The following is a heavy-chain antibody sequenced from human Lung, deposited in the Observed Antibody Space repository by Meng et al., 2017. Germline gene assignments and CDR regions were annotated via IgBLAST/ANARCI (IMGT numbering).Heavy chain of an antibody. CDR3: CVHTNN. Sequence: EVRFVEAGGGLVKPRASMRLSCEGSGFNVINADMTWVSHVPGKGLGWVGRIKSRPDGETIDYGAPMKGRFTNSREESINTVYLQMNSPKTEDTDINYCCVHTNNWGQGTQVTVSS. J-gene: IGHJ1*01. V-gene: IGHV3-15*01. CDR1: GFNVINAD. D-gene: IGHD2-8*01. CDR2: IKSRPDGETI.